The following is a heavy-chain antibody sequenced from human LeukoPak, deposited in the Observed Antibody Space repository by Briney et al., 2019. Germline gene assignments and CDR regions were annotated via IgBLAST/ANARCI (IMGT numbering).Heavy chain of an antibody. CDR3: ATQGITMVRGVIITWGNRFDP. CDR2: FDPEDGET. J-gene: IGHJ5*02. D-gene: IGHD3-10*01. V-gene: IGHV1-24*01. Sequence: ASVKVSCKVSGYTLTELSMHWVRQAPGKGLEWMGGFDPEDGETIYAQKFQGRVTMTEDTSTDTAYMELSSLRSEDTAVYYCATQGITMVRGVIITWGNRFDPWGQGTLVTVSS. CDR1: GYTLTELS.